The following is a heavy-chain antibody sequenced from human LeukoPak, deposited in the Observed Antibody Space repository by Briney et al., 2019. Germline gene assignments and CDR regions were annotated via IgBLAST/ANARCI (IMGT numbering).Heavy chain of an antibody. CDR2: IWYDGSNK. CDR3: ARDREIVVVTHLVYYYGMDV. J-gene: IGHJ6*02. D-gene: IGHD3-22*01. CDR1: GFTFSSYG. V-gene: IGHV3-33*08. Sequence: GGSLRLSCAASGFTFSSYGMHWVRQAPGKGLEWVAVIWYDGSNKYYADSVKGRFTISRDNSKNTLYLQMNSLRAEDTAVYYCARDREIVVVTHLVYYYGMDVWGQGTTVTVSS.